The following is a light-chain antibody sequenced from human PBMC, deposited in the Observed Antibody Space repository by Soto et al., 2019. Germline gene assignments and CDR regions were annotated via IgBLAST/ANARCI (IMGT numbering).Light chain of an antibody. Sequence: DIQMTPSPSSLSASVGDRVTITCRASQGISKDLGWYQQKPGKAPKRLIYAASSLQNAVPSRFSASGSGTEFTLTISSLQPEDFATYFCLQHNNYPWTFGQGTKVEIK. CDR1: QGISKD. CDR3: LQHNNYPWT. J-gene: IGKJ1*01. CDR2: AAS. V-gene: IGKV1-17*01.